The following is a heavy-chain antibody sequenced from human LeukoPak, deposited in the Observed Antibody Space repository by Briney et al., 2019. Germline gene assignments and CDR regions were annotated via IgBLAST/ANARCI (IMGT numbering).Heavy chain of an antibody. J-gene: IGHJ4*02. V-gene: IGHV1-2*06. D-gene: IGHD3-9*01. CDR1: GYTFTSYG. Sequence: ASVKVSCKASGYTFTSYGISWVRQAPGQGLEWMGRINPNSGGTNYAQKFQGRVTMTRDTSISTAYMELSRLRSDDTAVYYCARVYYDILTGYKPFDYWGQGTLVTVSS. CDR2: INPNSGGT. CDR3: ARVYYDILTGYKPFDY.